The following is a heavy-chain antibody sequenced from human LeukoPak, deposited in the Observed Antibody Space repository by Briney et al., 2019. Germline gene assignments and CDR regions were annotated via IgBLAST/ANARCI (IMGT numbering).Heavy chain of an antibody. V-gene: IGHV3-23*01. CDR2: ISGSGRST. CDR1: GFTFKSYA. Sequence: PGGSLRLSCAASGFTFKSYAMSWVRQAPGKRLEWVSTISGSGRSTYYANSVKGRFTISRDNSKNTVHLQMNSLRAEDTAVYYCAKGYNYGTDYWGQGTLVTVSS. CDR3: AKGYNYGTDY. J-gene: IGHJ4*02. D-gene: IGHD5-18*01.